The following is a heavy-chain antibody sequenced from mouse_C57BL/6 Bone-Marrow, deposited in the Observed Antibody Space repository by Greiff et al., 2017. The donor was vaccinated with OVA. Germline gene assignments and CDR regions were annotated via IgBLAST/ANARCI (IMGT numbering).Heavy chain of an antibody. Sequence: EVQLQQSGPELVKPGASVKISCKASGYSFTDYIMNWVKQSNGKSLEWIGVINPNYGTTSYNQKFKGKATLTVDQSSSTAYMQLNSLTSEDSAVYYCARGGTTVVATNGGAMDYWGQGTSVTVSS. D-gene: IGHD1-1*01. J-gene: IGHJ4*01. CDR1: GYSFTDYI. V-gene: IGHV1-39*01. CDR3: ARGGTTVVATNGGAMDY. CDR2: INPNYGTT.